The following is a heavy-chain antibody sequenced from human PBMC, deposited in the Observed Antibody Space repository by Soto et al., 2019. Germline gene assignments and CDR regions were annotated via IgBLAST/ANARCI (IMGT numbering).Heavy chain of an antibody. CDR3: ARDPVNYYGSWTYGMDV. V-gene: IGHV3-21*01. CDR1: GFTFSSYS. CDR2: ISSSSSYI. Sequence: GGSLRLSCAASGFTFSSYSMNWVRQAPGKGLEWVSSISSSSSYIYYADSVKGRFTISRDNSKNTLYLQMNSLRPEDTAVYYCARDPVNYYGSWTYGMDVWGQGTTVTVSS. D-gene: IGHD3-10*01. J-gene: IGHJ6*02.